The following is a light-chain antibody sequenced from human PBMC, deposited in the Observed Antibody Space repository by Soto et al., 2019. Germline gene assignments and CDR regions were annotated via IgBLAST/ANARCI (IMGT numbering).Light chain of an antibody. CDR1: QSVTTQ. J-gene: IGKJ1*01. CDR2: GAS. Sequence: IVLTQSPGTLSLSPGERATLSCRASQSVTTQLAWYQQKPGQAPRLIIHGASSRATGIPDRITGSGSGTDFTLSISRLEPEDFAVYYCQQYGGSTRTFCKGTKVDIK. V-gene: IGKV3-20*01. CDR3: QQYGGSTRT.